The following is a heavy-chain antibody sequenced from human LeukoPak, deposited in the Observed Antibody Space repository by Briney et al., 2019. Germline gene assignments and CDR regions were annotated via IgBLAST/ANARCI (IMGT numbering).Heavy chain of an antibody. CDR3: AKGGPVYYDFWSGYNEIDY. Sequence: PGGSLRLSCAASGFTFSSYAMSWVRQAPGKGLEWVSAISGSGGSKYYADSVKGRFTIARENSKKTLYLQMNSLRAEDTAVYYCAKGGPVYYDFWSGYNEIDYWGQGTLVTVSS. CDR2: ISGSGGSK. CDR1: GFTFSSYA. V-gene: IGHV3-23*01. D-gene: IGHD3-3*01. J-gene: IGHJ4*02.